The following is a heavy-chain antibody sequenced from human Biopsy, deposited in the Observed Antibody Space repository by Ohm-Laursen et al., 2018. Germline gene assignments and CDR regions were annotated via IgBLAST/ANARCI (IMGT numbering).Heavy chain of an antibody. V-gene: IGHV4-59*08. D-gene: IGHD6-19*01. CDR1: GDSINSSY. Sequence: PSQTLSLTCTVSGDSINSSYWSWIRQAPGRGLEWVGYISYSGSTSNNPSLKSRITISVDTSKNQISLKVTSVTAADTAVYYCAKHGSGWTGDDALHIWGQGTMVTVSS. J-gene: IGHJ3*02. CDR2: ISYSGST. CDR3: AKHGSGWTGDDALHI.